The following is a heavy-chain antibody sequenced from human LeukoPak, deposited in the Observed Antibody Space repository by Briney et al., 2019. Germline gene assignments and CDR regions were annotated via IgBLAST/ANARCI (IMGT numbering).Heavy chain of an antibody. V-gene: IGHV3-64*01. CDR1: GFTFSSYA. CDR2: ISSNGGST. J-gene: IGHJ3*02. Sequence: PGGSLRLSCAASGFTFSSYAMHWVRQAPGKGLEYVSAISSNGGSTYYANSVKDRFTISRDNSKNTLYLQMGSLRAEDMAVYYCASLRTGPDAFDIWGQGRMVTVSS. D-gene: IGHD1-14*01. CDR3: ASLRTGPDAFDI.